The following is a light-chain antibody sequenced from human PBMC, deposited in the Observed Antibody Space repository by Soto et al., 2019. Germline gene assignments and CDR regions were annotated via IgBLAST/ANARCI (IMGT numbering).Light chain of an antibody. CDR3: AAWDDSLTGLV. V-gene: IGLV1-47*01. J-gene: IGLJ3*02. CDR1: RSNIGSNY. Sequence: QSVLTQPPSASGTPGQRVTISCSGSRSNIGSNYVYWYRQLPGTAPKVLIYRNNQRPSGVPDRFSGSKAGTSASLAISGLRSEDEADYYCAAWDDSLTGLVFGGGTKLTVL. CDR2: RNN.